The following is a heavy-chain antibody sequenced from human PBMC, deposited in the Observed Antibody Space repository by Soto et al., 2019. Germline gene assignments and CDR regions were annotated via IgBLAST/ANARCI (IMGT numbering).Heavy chain of an antibody. Sequence: PSDTLSLTCTVSGGSISSYYWSWIRQPPGKGLEWIGYIYYSGSTNYNPSLKSRVTISVDTSKNQFSLKLSSVTAADTAVYYCARDSIWFGELLGPFDYYYYGMDVWGQGTTVTVSS. CDR1: GGSISSYY. CDR2: IYYSGST. J-gene: IGHJ6*02. V-gene: IGHV4-59*01. D-gene: IGHD3-10*01. CDR3: ARDSIWFGELLGPFDYYYYGMDV.